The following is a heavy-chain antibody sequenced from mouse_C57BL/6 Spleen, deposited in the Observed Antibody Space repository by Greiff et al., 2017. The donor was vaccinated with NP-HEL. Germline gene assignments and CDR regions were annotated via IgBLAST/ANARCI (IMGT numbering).Heavy chain of an antibody. CDR2: IYPGDGDT. CDR1: GYAFSSSW. V-gene: IGHV1-82*01. Sequence: QVQLQQSGPELVKPGASVKISCKASGYAFSSSWMNWVKQRPGKGLEWIGRIYPGDGDTNYNGKFKGKATLTADKSSSTAYMQLSSLTSEDSAVYFCARLYYDYDESWFAYWGQGTLVTVSA. J-gene: IGHJ3*01. CDR3: ARLYYDYDESWFAY. D-gene: IGHD2-4*01.